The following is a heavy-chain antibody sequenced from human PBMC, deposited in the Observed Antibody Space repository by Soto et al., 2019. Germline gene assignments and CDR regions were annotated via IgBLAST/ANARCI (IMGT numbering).Heavy chain of an antibody. Sequence: SETLSLTCTVSGGSISSGGYYWSWIRQHPGKGLEWIGYIYYSGSTYYNPSLKSRVTISVDTSKNQFSLKLSSVTAADTAVYYCARDLGYCSRTSCYTGSWFDPWGQGTIVTVSS. V-gene: IGHV4-31*03. D-gene: IGHD2-2*02. CDR2: IYYSGST. J-gene: IGHJ5*02. CDR3: ARDLGYCSRTSCYTGSWFDP. CDR1: GGSISSGGYY.